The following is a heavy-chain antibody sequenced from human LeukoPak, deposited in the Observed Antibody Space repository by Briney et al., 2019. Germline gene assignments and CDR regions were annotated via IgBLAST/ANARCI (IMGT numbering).Heavy chain of an antibody. D-gene: IGHD4-17*01. Sequence: SVKVSCKASGGTFSSYVVSWVRQAPGQGLEWMGRINPILGITKYAQKFQGRVTTTADKSTSTAYMELTSLRSEDTAVCYCARSIDYGDYEYYYGMDVWGQGTTVTVSS. V-gene: IGHV1-69*04. CDR2: INPILGIT. CDR1: GGTFSSYV. J-gene: IGHJ6*02. CDR3: ARSIDYGDYEYYYGMDV.